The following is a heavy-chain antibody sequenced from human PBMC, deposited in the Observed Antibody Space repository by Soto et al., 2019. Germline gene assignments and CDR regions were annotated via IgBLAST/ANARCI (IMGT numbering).Heavy chain of an antibody. D-gene: IGHD6-6*01. CDR3: AREGQLWYYYSGMDV. Sequence: ESVGGVVQPGRSLRLSCAASGFTFISHAMYWVRQAPGKGLDWVAVISYDGRNKYYADSVKGRFTISRDNSNNTLYLQMNSLRAEDTAVYYCAREGQLWYYYSGMDVWGQGTTVTVSS. V-gene: IGHV3-30-3*01. CDR2: ISYDGRNK. J-gene: IGHJ6*02. CDR1: GFTFISHA.